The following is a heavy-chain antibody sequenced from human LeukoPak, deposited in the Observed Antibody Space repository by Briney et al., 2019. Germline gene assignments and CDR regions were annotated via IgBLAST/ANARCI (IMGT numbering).Heavy chain of an antibody. CDR2: IIPILGIA. CDR1: GGTFSSYT. CDR3: ARDIEDGSGYFNWFDP. V-gene: IGHV1-69*04. J-gene: IGHJ5*02. D-gene: IGHD3-10*01. Sequence: ASVTVSCKASGGTFSSYTISWVRQAPGQGLEWMGRIIPILGIANHAQKFQGRVTITADKSTSTAYMELSSLRSEDTAVYYCARDIEDGSGYFNWFDPWGQGTLVTVSS.